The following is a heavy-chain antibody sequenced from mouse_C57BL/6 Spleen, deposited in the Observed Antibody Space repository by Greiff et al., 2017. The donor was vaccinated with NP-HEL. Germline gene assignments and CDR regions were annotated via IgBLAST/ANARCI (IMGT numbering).Heavy chain of an antibody. J-gene: IGHJ4*01. Sequence: EVQLQQSGPELVKPGASVKISCKASGYSFTGYYMNWVKQSPEQSLEWIGEINPSTGGTTYNQKFKAKATLTVDKSSSTAYMQLKSLTSEDSAVYYGAKCWEDYAMDYWGQGTSVTVAS. CDR1: GYSFTGYY. CDR2: INPSTGGT. V-gene: IGHV1-42*01. D-gene: IGHD4-1*01. CDR3: AKCWEDYAMDY.